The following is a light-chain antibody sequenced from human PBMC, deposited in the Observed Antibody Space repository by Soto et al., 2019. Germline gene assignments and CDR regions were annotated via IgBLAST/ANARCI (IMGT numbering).Light chain of an antibody. Sequence: DIQMTQSPASLSSSVGWVCTSSCRASQSISSYLNWYQQKPGKAPKLLIYAASSLQSGVPSRFSGSGSGTDFTLTISSLQPEDFATYYCQQSYSTPSTFGQGTKVDIK. CDR1: QSISSY. CDR2: AAS. CDR3: QQSYSTPST. J-gene: IGKJ1*01. V-gene: IGKV1-39*01.